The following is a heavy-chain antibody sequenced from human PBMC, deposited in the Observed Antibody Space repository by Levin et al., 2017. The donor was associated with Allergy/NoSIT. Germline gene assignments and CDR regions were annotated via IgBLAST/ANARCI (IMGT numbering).Heavy chain of an antibody. V-gene: IGHV3-23*01. J-gene: IGHJ4*02. CDR3: AKDPPDYSYGYFYFDY. Sequence: PGGSLRLSCAASGFTFSSYAMSWVRQAPGKGLEWVSAISGSGGSTYYADSVKGRFTISRDNSKNTLYLQMNSLGAEDTAVYYCAKDPPDYSYGYFYFDYWGQGTLVTVSS. CDR2: ISGSGGST. D-gene: IGHD5-18*01. CDR1: GFTFSSYA.